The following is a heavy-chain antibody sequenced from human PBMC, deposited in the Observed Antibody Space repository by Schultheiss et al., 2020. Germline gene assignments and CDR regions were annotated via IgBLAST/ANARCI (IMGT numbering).Heavy chain of an antibody. J-gene: IGHJ6*03. CDR2: IYPGDSDT. Sequence: GGSLRLSCKGSGYSFTSYWIGWVRQMPGKGLEWMGIIYPGDSDTRYSPSFQGQVTISADKSISTAYLQWSSLKASDTAMYYCARQTSTYGGYVPDRGYYYYYMDVWGKGTTVTVSS. D-gene: IGHD5-12*01. CDR3: ARQTSTYGGYVPDRGYYYYYMDV. V-gene: IGHV5-51*01. CDR1: GYSFTSYW.